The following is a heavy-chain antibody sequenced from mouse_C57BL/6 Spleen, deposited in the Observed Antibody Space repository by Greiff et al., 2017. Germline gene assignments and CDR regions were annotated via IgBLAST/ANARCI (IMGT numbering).Heavy chain of an antibody. CDR2: IYPRSGNT. Sequence: QVQLQQSGAELARPGASVKLSCKASGYTFTSYGISWVKQRTGQGLEWIGEIYPRSGNTYYNEKFKGKATLTADKSSSTAYMELRSLTSEDSAVYFCASLPSTVVAPNYAMDYWGQGTSVTVSS. CDR3: ASLPSTVVAPNYAMDY. D-gene: IGHD1-1*01. CDR1: GYTFTSYG. J-gene: IGHJ4*01. V-gene: IGHV1-81*01.